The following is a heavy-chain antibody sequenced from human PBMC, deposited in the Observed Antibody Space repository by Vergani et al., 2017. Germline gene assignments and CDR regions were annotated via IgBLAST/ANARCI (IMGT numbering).Heavy chain of an antibody. V-gene: IGHV4-34*01. D-gene: IGHD3-3*01. J-gene: IGHJ6*03. CDR1: GGSFSGYY. Sequence: QVQLQQWGAGLLKPSETLSLTCAVYGGSFSGYYWSWIRQPPGKGLEWIGEINHSGSTNYNPSLKSRVTISVDTSKNQFSLKLSSVTAADTAVYYCARGCVGWSGYYSYYYYYDMDVWGKGTTVTVSS. CDR2: INHSGST. CDR3: ARGCVGWSGYYSYYYYYDMDV.